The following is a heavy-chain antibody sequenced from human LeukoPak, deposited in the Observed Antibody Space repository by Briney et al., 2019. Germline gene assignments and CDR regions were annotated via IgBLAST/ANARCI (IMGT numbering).Heavy chain of an antibody. V-gene: IGHV3-11*04. CDR2: ISSSGSTI. CDR1: GFTFSDYY. CDR3: ARVYQQLRLFDY. J-gene: IGHJ4*02. Sequence: GGSLRLSCAASGFTFSDYYMSWIRQAPGKGLEWVSYISSSGSTIYYADSVKGRFTISRDNAKNSLYLQMDSLRAEDTAVYYCARVYQQLRLFDYWGQGTLVTVSS. D-gene: IGHD6-13*01.